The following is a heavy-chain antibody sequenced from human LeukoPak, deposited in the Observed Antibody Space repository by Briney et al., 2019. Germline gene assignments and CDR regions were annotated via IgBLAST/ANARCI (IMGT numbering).Heavy chain of an antibody. CDR1: GFTFSSYG. D-gene: IGHD3-10*01. V-gene: IGHV3-23*01. CDR3: AREHLDYYGSGLDY. CDR2: ISGSGGST. Sequence: GGSLRLSCAASGFTFSSYGMSWVRQAPGKGLEWVSAISGSGGSTYYADSVKGRFTISRDNAKNSLYLQMNSLRAEDTAVYYCAREHLDYYGSGLDYWGQGTLVTVSS. J-gene: IGHJ4*02.